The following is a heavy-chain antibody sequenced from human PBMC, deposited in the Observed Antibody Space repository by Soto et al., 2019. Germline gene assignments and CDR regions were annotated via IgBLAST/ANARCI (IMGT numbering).Heavy chain of an antibody. D-gene: IGHD3-10*01. CDR2: INHSGST. CDR3: ARGRALLLWFGELPDFDY. Sequence: QVQLQQWGAGLLKPSETLSLTRAVYGGSFSGYYWSWIRQPPGKGLEWIGEINHSGSTNYNPSLKSRVTISVDTSKNQFSLKLSSVTAADTAVYYCARGRALLLWFGELPDFDYWGQGTLVTVSS. V-gene: IGHV4-34*01. J-gene: IGHJ4*02. CDR1: GGSFSGYY.